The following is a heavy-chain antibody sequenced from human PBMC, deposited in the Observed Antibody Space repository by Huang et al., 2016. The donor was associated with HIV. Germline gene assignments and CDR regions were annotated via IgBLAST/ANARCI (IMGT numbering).Heavy chain of an antibody. CDR3: ARDATKNPRGWFDP. V-gene: IGHV4-34*02. D-gene: IGHD3-10*01. Sequence: QVHLQQWGAGLLKSAETLSLTCAVYGGSLSGYYWSWLRQTPGKGLEWIGEIKHLGSPNYNPSLKSRVSISMDGSKKQFSLKSRSISDADTAVYFCARDATKNPRGWFDPWGQGTLVTVSS. CDR1: GGSLSGYY. J-gene: IGHJ5*02. CDR2: IKHLGSP.